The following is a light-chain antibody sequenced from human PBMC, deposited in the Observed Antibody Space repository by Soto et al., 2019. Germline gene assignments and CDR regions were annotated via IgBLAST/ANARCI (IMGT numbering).Light chain of an antibody. J-gene: IGKJ4*01. CDR3: QQLNIYPLT. CDR2: AAA. V-gene: IGKV1-5*01. Sequence: IQMTQYTSTLSGSVGDRVTITCRASQTITTWLGWYQQKPGRAPKLLIYAAAGLQSGVPSRFSGSGSGTDFTLTIISLQPEDFATYYCQQLNIYPLTFGGGTKVDIK. CDR1: QTITTW.